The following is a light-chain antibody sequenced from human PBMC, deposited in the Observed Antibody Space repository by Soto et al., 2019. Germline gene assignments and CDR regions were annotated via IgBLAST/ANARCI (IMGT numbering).Light chain of an antibody. J-gene: IGKJ3*01. CDR2: GAS. CDR3: QQYGSSPLT. Sequence: EIVLTQSPGTLSLSPGERATLSCRASQSVSSSYLAWYQQQPGQAPRLLIYGASSRATGIPDRCSGSGSGTDFTLTISRLEPEDFAVYYCQQYGSSPLTFGPGTKVEIK. CDR1: QSVSSSY. V-gene: IGKV3-20*01.